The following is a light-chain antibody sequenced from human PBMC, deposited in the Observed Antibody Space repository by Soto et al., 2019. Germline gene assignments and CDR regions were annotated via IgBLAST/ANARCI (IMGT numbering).Light chain of an antibody. Sequence: DIEVTQYPSTLSAAVGDRVTITGRASQSLNNDLAWYQQKPGKAPNLLIYDASTLERGVPSRFSGTGSGTEFTLAINSLQPDDFAPYYCQQYHSSSITFGHGTRLEIK. J-gene: IGKJ5*01. CDR2: DAS. V-gene: IGKV1-5*01. CDR1: QSLNND. CDR3: QQYHSSSIT.